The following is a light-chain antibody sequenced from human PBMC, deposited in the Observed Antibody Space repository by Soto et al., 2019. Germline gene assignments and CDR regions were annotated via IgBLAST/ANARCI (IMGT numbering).Light chain of an antibody. CDR2: EVN. CDR1: SSDVGAYNF. J-gene: IGLJ1*01. Sequence: QSVLTQPASVSGSPGQSITISCTGTSSDVGAYNFVSWYQQYPGKAPTVMIYEVNNRPSGVSNRFSGSKSGNTASLTISGLQAEDEADYYCSSFTRSSTDVFGSGTKLTVL. CDR3: SSFTRSSTDV. V-gene: IGLV2-14*01.